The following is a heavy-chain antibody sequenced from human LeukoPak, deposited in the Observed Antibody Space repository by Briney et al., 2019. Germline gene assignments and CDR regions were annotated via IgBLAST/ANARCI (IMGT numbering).Heavy chain of an antibody. CDR3: ARSIRLVAAAKGSVSPSDY. D-gene: IGHD2-15*01. J-gene: IGHJ4*02. Sequence: PGGSLRLSCAASGFTFSSYEMNWVRQAPGKGLEWVSYISSSGGTIYYADSVKGRFTISRDNAKNSLYLQMNSLRAEDTAVYYCARSIRLVAAAKGSVSPSDYWGQGTLVTVSS. CDR2: ISSSGGTI. CDR1: GFTFSSYE. V-gene: IGHV3-48*03.